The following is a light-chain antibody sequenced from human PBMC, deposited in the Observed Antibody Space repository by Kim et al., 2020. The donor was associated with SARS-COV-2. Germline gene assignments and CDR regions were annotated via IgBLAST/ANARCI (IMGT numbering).Light chain of an antibody. J-gene: IGKJ4*01. CDR1: QSVSSSY. V-gene: IGKV3-20*01. CDR3: QQYGSAPPTLT. Sequence: EIVLTQSPGTLSLSPGERATLSCRASQSVSSSYLAWYQQEPGQAPRLLIYGASSRATGIPDRFSGSGSGTDFTLTISRLEPEDFAVYYCQQYGSAPPTLTFGGGTKVDIK. CDR2: GAS.